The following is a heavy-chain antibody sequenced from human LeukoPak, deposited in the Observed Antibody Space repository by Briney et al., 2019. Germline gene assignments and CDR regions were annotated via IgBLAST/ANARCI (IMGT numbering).Heavy chain of an antibody. Sequence: GGSLTLSCAASGFTYSGFSMSWARQAPGEKTELVSGILSTARPTYYADSVKGRFTISRDNSKHTLSLQMNRLSVEDAAVAYVVRDFKPDGQWDIEYWGQGILVTVSS. CDR2: ILSTARPT. J-gene: IGHJ4*02. D-gene: IGHD5-12*01. CDR1: GFTYSGFS. CDR3: VRDFKPDGQWDIEY. V-gene: IGHV3-23*01.